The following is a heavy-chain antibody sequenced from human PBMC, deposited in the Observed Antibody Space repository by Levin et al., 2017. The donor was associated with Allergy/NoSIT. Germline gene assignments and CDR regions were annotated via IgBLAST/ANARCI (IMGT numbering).Heavy chain of an antibody. V-gene: IGHV1-18*01. CDR1: GYDFTTYV. Sequence: ASVKVSCKASGYDFTTYVITWVRQAPGQGLEWLGWIAAYNGKTSYPQNLQDRVTVTMDTTTRTAFLELRSLRSDDTAVYYCARLTADYYFSLDLWGQGTPVTVSS. D-gene: IGHD2-21*02. J-gene: IGHJ6*02. CDR2: IAAYNGKT. CDR3: ARLTADYYFSLDL.